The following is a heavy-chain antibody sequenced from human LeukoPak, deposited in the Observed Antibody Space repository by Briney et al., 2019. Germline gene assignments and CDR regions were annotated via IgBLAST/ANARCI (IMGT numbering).Heavy chain of an antibody. CDR1: GYTFTDCY. J-gene: IGHJ4*02. CDR2: INPNSGGT. CDR3: ARDYDYVWGSYLYTLDY. D-gene: IGHD3-16*02. Sequence: ASVKVSCKASGYTFTDCYVHWVRQAPGEGPEWVGRINPNSGGTNYAQKFQGRVTMTRDTSISTAYMELSRLRSDDAAVYYCARDYDYVWGSYLYTLDYWGQGTLVTVSS. V-gene: IGHV1-2*06.